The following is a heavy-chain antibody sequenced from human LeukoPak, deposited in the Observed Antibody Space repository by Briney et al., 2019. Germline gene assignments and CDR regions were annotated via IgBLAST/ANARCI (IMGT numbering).Heavy chain of an antibody. CDR3: ARGRVHSWSDAFDI. J-gene: IGHJ3*02. CDR1: GYTFTGHY. D-gene: IGHD1-1*01. V-gene: IGHV1-2*02. CDR2: INSDSGGT. Sequence: GASVKVSCEASGYTFTGHYMHWVRQAPGQGLEWMGWINSDSGGTKYAQKFQGSVIMTRVTSISTAYMELSRLKSDDTAVYYCARGRVHSWSDAFDIRGQGTTVTVSS.